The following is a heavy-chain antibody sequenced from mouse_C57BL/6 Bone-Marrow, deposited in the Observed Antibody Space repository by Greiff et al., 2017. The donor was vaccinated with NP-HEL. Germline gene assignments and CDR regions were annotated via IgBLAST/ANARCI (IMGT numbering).Heavy chain of an antibody. V-gene: IGHV1-55*01. CDR1: GYNFTSYW. J-gene: IGHJ2*01. Sequence: QVQLQQPGAELVKPGDSVKMSCKASGYNFTSYWITWVKQRPGQGLEWIGDIYPGSGSTNYNEKFKSKATLTVDPSSHTAYMQLSSLTSGDSAVYYCARKDRYLGQDTTLTVSS. CDR2: IYPGSGST. CDR3: ARKDRY.